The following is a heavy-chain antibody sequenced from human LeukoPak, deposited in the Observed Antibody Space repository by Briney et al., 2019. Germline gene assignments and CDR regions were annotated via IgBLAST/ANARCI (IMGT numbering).Heavy chain of an antibody. Sequence: VASVKVSCKASGYNFIGYYMHWVRQAPGLGLEWMGIINPNGGSTNYAQKFQGRVTITRDTSTSTVYMELSSLRSEDTAVYYCARDPYSSGFPVGFWFDPWGQGTLVTVSS. V-gene: IGHV1-46*01. D-gene: IGHD3-3*01. CDR1: GYNFIGYY. CDR3: ARDPYSSGFPVGFWFDP. CDR2: INPNGGST. J-gene: IGHJ5*02.